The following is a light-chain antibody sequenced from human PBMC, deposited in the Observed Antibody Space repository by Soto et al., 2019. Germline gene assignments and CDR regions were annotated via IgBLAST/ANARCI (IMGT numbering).Light chain of an antibody. CDR3: SSFTSSRAYV. CDR1: SNDVGAYNY. CDR2: EVS. J-gene: IGLJ1*01. Sequence: QSVLTQAASVSGSPGQSITISCTGTSNDVGAYNYVSWYQQHPGKAPKLMIYEVSNRPSGVSNRFSGSKSGNTASLTISGLQADDEADYFCSSFTSSRAYVFGIGTKVTVL. V-gene: IGLV2-14*01.